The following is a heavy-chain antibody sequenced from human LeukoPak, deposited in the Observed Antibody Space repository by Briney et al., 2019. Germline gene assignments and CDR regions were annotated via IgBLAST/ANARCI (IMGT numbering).Heavy chain of an antibody. V-gene: IGHV1-18*01. D-gene: IGHD3-10*01. CDR1: GYTFSSYA. CDR3: ARDLGSAYYYGSGMVFDY. J-gene: IGHJ4*02. CDR2: SSYSGNT. Sequence: VASVKVSCKASGYTFSSYAISWVRHAPGQGLEWMGSSYSGNTKYAQKFQGRVTMTTDTSTSTVYMELRSLTSDDTAVYYCARDLGSAYYYGSGMVFDYWGQGTLVTVSS.